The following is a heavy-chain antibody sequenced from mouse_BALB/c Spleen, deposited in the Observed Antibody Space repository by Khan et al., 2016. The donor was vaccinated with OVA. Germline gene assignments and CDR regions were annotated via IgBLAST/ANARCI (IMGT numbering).Heavy chain of an antibody. V-gene: IGHV1-5*01. CDR3: TRSYDSYYFDY. J-gene: IGHJ2*01. D-gene: IGHD2-4*01. CDR2: ISPGISDT. Sequence: VQLKQSGTVLARPGASVKMSCKASGYNFTSYWMHWVKQRPGQGLEWIGAISPGISDTRYNQKFKVKAKLTAVTSASTAYMELSSLTNEDSAVYFCTRSYDSYYFDYWGQGTTLRVSS. CDR1: GYNFTSYW.